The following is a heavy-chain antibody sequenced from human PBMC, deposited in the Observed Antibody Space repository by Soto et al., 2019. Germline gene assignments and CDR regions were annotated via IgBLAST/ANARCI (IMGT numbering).Heavy chain of an antibody. V-gene: IGHV4-30-2*01. D-gene: IGHD6-6*01. Sequence: PSETLSLTCAVSGGSISSGGYSWSWIRQPPGKGLEWIGYIYHSGSTYYNPSLKSRVTISVDRSKNQFSLKLSSVTAADTAVYYCAREYSSSFGYYYYGMDVWGQGTKVTVSS. CDR3: AREYSSSFGYYYYGMDV. J-gene: IGHJ6*02. CDR2: IYHSGST. CDR1: GGSISSGGYS.